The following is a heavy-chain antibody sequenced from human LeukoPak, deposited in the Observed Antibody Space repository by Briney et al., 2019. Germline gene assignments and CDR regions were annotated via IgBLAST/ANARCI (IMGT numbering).Heavy chain of an antibody. CDR1: GGTFSRYA. CDR2: IIPIFGTA. J-gene: IGHJ4*02. Sequence: GASVKVSCKASGGTFSRYAISWVRQAPGQGLEWMGGIIPIFGTANYAQKFQGRVTITTDESTSTANMELRSLRSEDTAVYYCARGANRDGYHGGGYWGQGTLVTVSS. CDR3: ARGANRDGYHGGGY. V-gene: IGHV1-69*05. D-gene: IGHD5-24*01.